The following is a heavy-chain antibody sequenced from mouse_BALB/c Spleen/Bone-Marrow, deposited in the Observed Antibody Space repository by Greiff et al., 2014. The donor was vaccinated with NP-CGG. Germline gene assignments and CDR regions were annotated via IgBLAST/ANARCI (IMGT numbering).Heavy chain of an antibody. CDR1: GFTFSSYA. V-gene: IGHV5-9-4*01. J-gene: IGHJ4*01. Sequence: EVQGVESGGGLVKPGGSLKLSCAASGFTFSSYAMSWVRQSPEKRLEWVAEISSGGSYTYYPDTVTGRFTISRDNAKNTLCLEMSSLRSEDTAMYYCAREGLRRRAAMDYWGQGTSVTVSS. D-gene: IGHD2-4*01. CDR2: ISSGGSYT. CDR3: AREGLRRRAAMDY.